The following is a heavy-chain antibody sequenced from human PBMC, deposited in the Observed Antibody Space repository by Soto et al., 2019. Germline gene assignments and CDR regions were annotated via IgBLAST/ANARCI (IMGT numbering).Heavy chain of an antibody. V-gene: IGHV3-30*18. CDR3: AKGFRMGIAATAYFDY. CDR2: ISYDGSNK. CDR1: GFTFSGYG. J-gene: IGHJ4*02. Sequence: GGSLRLSCAASGFTFSGYGMHWVRQTPGKGLEWVAVISYDGSNKYYADSVKGRFTISRDNSKTTLFLQMNSLKTEDTAVYYCAKGFRMGIAATAYFDYWGQGTLVTVSS. D-gene: IGHD6-13*01.